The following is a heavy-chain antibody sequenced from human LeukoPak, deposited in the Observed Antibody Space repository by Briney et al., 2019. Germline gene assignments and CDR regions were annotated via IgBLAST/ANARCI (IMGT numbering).Heavy chain of an antibody. CDR2: ISGSGGST. Sequence: GGSLRLSCAASGFSVSVNYMSWVRQAPGKGLEWVSAISGSGGSTYYADSVKGRFTISRDNSKNTLYLQMNSLRAEDTAVYYCAKDVPSGSYWPDPQNSYFASWAQGPLATVSS. CDR3: AKDVPSGSYWPDPQNSYFAS. J-gene: IGHJ4*02. V-gene: IGHV3-23*01. CDR1: GFSVSVNY. D-gene: IGHD1-26*01.